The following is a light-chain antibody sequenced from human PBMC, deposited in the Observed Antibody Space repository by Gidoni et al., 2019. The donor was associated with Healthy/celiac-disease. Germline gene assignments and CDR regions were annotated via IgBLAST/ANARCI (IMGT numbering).Light chain of an antibody. CDR1: QEISNY. Sequence: DIQMTQSPSSLSASVGDRVTITCQASQEISNYLNWYQQKPGKAHKILIYDASNLETGVPSRFSGSGSGTDFNFTISSMQTEDIATYDCQQYDNLPLTFGGGTKVEIK. V-gene: IGKV1-33*01. CDR2: DAS. CDR3: QQYDNLPLT. J-gene: IGKJ4*01.